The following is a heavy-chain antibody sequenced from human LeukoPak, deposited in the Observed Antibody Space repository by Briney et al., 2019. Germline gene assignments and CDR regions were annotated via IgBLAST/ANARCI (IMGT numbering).Heavy chain of an antibody. CDR1: GGSISSGGYY. CDR3: ARSRLVPQGYDY. J-gene: IGHJ4*02. CDR2: IYYSGST. Sequence: PSETLSLTCTVSGGSISSGGYYWSCIRQHPGKGLEWIGYIYYSGSTYYNPSLKSRVTISVDTSKNQFSLKLSSVTAADTAVYYCARSRLVPQGYDYWGQGTLVTVSS. D-gene: IGHD2-15*01. V-gene: IGHV4-31*03.